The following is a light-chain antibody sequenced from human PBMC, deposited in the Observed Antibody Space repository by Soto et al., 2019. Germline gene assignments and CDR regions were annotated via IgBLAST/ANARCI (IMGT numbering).Light chain of an antibody. Sequence: QSALTQPPSASGSPGQSVTISCTGTSSDIGAYNYVSWYQQHPGKAPKLMIHEVSKRPSGVPDRFSGSKSGNTASLTVSGLQAEDEADYYCSSYAGSNERWVFGGGTQLTV. CDR3: SSYAGSNERWV. CDR2: EVS. V-gene: IGLV2-8*01. J-gene: IGLJ3*02. CDR1: SSDIGAYNY.